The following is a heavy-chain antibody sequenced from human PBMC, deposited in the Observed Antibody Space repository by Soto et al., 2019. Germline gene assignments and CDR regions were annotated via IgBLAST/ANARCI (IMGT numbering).Heavy chain of an antibody. J-gene: IGHJ4*02. D-gene: IGHD3-22*01. CDR3: SRDRYYYDSSGYYNL. Sequence: PGGSLRLSCAASGFTFSSYSMNWVRQAPGKGLEWVSYISSSSSTIYYADSVKGRFTISRDNAKNSLYLQMNSLRAEDTAVYYCSRDRYYYDSSGYYNLWGQGTLVTVYS. V-gene: IGHV3-48*01. CDR1: GFTFSSYS. CDR2: ISSSSSTI.